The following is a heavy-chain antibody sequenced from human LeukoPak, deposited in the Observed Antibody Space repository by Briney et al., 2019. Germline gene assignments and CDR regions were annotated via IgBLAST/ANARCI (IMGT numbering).Heavy chain of an antibody. V-gene: IGHV3-7*01. Sequence: EGSLRLSCAASEFSFKNYWMSWVRQAPGKGLEWVANIQQDGSNKFYADSVKGRFTISRDNARNSLYLQMNSLRPDDTAVYYCATQSYGLFAYWGQGTLVTVSS. J-gene: IGHJ4*02. CDR3: ATQSYGLFAY. CDR1: EFSFKNYW. D-gene: IGHD4-17*01. CDR2: IQQDGSNK.